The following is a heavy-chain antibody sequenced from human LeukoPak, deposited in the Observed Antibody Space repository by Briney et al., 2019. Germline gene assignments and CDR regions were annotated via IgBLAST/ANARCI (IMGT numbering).Heavy chain of an antibody. Sequence: SETLSLTCSASGDSVTGQFCSWVRQPPGRGLEWIGEINHSGGTNYNPSLKSRVTISVDTSKNQFSLKLSSVTAADTAVYYCARQIAAMVYYYYYYMDVWGKGTTVTVSS. CDR3: ARQIAAMVYYYYYYMDV. V-gene: IGHV4-34*01. D-gene: IGHD2-2*01. CDR1: GDSVTGQF. J-gene: IGHJ6*03. CDR2: INHSGGT.